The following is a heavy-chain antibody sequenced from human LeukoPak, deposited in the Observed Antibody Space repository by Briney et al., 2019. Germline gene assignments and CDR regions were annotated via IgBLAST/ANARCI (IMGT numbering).Heavy chain of an antibody. D-gene: IGHD3-16*01. J-gene: IGHJ4*02. CDR2: ISSSSSYI. Sequence: GGSLRLSCAAPGFTFSSYSMNWVRQAPGKGLEWVSSISSSSSYIYYADSVKGRFTISRDNAKNSLYLQMNSLRAEDTAVYYCARDTTPEILLGYWGQGTLVTVSS. CDR3: ARDTTPEILLGY. V-gene: IGHV3-21*01. CDR1: GFTFSSYS.